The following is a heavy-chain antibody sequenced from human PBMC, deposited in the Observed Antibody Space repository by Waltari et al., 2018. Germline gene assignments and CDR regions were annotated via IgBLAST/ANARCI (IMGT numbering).Heavy chain of an antibody. CDR1: ESPFRDAW. Sequence: EVQLLESGGGLVTPGGSLRLSWAASESPFRDAWMHWVPQAPGKGLVWFSLIKTDCSSKIYADSVKGRFTISRDNANNTLYLQMNSLREEDTAIYYCASNGSGSYYNLWGQGTLVTVSS. D-gene: IGHD3-10*01. J-gene: IGHJ4*02. CDR2: IKTDCSSK. CDR3: ASNGSGSYYNL. V-gene: IGHV3-74*01.